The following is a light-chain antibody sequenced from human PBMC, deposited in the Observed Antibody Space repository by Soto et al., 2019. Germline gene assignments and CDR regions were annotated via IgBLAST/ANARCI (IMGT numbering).Light chain of an antibody. Sequence: DIQMTQSPSSLAASAGDRVTITCRASQGTGNGLSWFQQKPGKAPKRLIYAASTLQSGVPSRFSGSGSGTEFTLTISSLQPEDFATYYCLRHNDYPITFGQGTRLEIK. V-gene: IGKV1-17*01. J-gene: IGKJ5*01. CDR1: QGTGNG. CDR3: LRHNDYPIT. CDR2: AAS.